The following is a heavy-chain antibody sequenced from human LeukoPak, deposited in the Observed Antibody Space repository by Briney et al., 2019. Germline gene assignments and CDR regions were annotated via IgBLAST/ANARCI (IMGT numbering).Heavy chain of an antibody. Sequence: PSETLSLTCTVSGGSISSYYWSWIRQPAGKGLEWIGRIYTSGSTNYNPSLKSRVTMSVDTSKNQFSLKLSSVTAADTAVYYCAKDDFWSGYWTRGWFDPWGQGTLVTVSS. D-gene: IGHD3-3*01. CDR3: AKDDFWSGYWTRGWFDP. J-gene: IGHJ5*02. CDR2: IYTSGST. CDR1: GGSISSYY. V-gene: IGHV4-4*07.